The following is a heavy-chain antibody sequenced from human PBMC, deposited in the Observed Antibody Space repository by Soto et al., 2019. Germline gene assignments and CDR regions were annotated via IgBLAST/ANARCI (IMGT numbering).Heavy chain of an antibody. J-gene: IGHJ4*02. CDR1: GYTFSSSG. V-gene: IGHV1-18*01. CDR3: ARAYSSNYYNDYFDY. Sequence: ASVKVSCKASGYTFSSSGISWVRQAPGQGLEWMGWISGYSGDTNYAQKFQGRVTMTTDTSTSTGYMELRSLRSDDTAVYYCARAYSSNYYNDYFDYWGQGTLVTVSS. D-gene: IGHD6-13*01. CDR2: ISGYSGDT.